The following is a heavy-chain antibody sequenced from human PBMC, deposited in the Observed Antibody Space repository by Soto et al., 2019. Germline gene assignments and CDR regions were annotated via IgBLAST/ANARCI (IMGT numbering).Heavy chain of an antibody. D-gene: IGHD1-1*01. CDR3: ASERKHDGLDY. Sequence: QVELKESGGGVVQPGRSLRLSCAASGFTSSSYAMHWVRQARGKGLEWVAVISYEGSNKYYADSVKGRFIISRDNSKSTLYLQMNSLRTEDTAVYYCASERKHDGLDYWGQGTLVTVSS. V-gene: IGHV3-30-3*01. CDR2: ISYEGSNK. CDR1: GFTSSSYA. J-gene: IGHJ4*02.